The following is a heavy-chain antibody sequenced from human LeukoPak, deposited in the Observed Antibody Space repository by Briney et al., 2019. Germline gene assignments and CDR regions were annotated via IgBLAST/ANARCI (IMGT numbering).Heavy chain of an antibody. CDR1: GGSMSNIYY. V-gene: IGHV4-59*13. Sequence: PSETLSLTCNVSGGSMSNIYYWGWIRQPPGKGLEWIGYIYYSGSTNYNPSLRSRVTISVDTSKTQLSLRLTSVTAADTAVYYCAREEGIAAAGALEYWGQGILVTVSS. CDR2: IYYSGST. CDR3: AREEGIAAAGALEY. D-gene: IGHD6-13*01. J-gene: IGHJ4*02.